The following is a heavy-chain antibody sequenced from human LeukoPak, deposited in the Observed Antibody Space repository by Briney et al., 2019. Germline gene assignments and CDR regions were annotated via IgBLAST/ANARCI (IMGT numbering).Heavy chain of an antibody. J-gene: IGHJ5*02. CDR1: GYLFTRYG. Sequence: ASVKVSCKASGYLFTRYGMSWVRQAPGQGLEWMGWINTNTGNPTYAQGFTGRFVFSLDTPVSTAYLQISSLKAEDTAVYYCASGGSSRDWFDPWGQGTLVTVSS. V-gene: IGHV7-4-1*02. CDR2: INTNTGNP. D-gene: IGHD6-13*01. CDR3: ASGGSSRDWFDP.